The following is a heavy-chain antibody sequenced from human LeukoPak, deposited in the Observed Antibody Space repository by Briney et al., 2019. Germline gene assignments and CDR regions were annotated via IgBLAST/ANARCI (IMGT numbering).Heavy chain of an antibody. V-gene: IGHV5-51*01. J-gene: IGHJ4*02. CDR2: IYPGDSDT. CDR3: ARRIRSSSWPLAPDY. D-gene: IGHD6-13*01. CDR1: GYSFTSYW. Sequence: GESLKISCKGSGYSFTSYWIGWVRQMPGKGLEWMGIIYPGDSDTRYSPSFQGQVTISADKSISTAYLQWSSLKASDTTMYYCARRIRSSSWPLAPDYWGQGTLVTVSS.